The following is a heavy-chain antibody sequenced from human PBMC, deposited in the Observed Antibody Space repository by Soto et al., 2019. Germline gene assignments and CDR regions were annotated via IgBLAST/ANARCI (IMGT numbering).Heavy chain of an antibody. V-gene: IGHV3-48*03. D-gene: IGHD3-16*01. J-gene: IGHJ4*02. CDR3: ARGFGRFNY. Sequence: EVQLLESGGGLVQPGGSLRLSCGVSGFTFNDFEMNWVRQAPGKGPEWLAYIDGSGATKKYADSVRGRFTISRDNPNNSLFLQMGSRSAADTAIYYCARGFGRFNYWGQGTLVSVS. CDR2: IDGSGATK. CDR1: GFTFNDFE.